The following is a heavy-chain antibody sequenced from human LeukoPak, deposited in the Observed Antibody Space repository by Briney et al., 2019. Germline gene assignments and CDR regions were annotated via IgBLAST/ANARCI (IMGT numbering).Heavy chain of an antibody. V-gene: IGHV1-46*01. Sequence: ASVKVSCKASGYTFTSYYMHWVRQAPGQGLEWMGIINPSGGSTSYAQKFQGRVTMTRDTSTSTVYMELSSLRSEDTAVYYCARDGFYYGSGSYRPWYYYIDVWGKGTTVTISS. CDR1: GYTFTSYY. D-gene: IGHD3-10*01. CDR2: INPSGGST. J-gene: IGHJ6*03. CDR3: ARDGFYYGSGSYRPWYYYIDV.